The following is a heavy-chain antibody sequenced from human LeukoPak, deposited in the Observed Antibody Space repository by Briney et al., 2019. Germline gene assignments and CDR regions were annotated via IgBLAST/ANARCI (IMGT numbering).Heavy chain of an antibody. Sequence: GGSLRLSCAASGFTFSDYYMSWIRQAPGKGLEWVSYISSSSSYTNYADSVKGRFTISRDNAKNSLYLQMNSLRAEDTAVYYCARDAKGDYYGSGSYLHPDYWGQGTLVTVPS. D-gene: IGHD3-10*01. CDR1: GFTFSDYY. CDR3: ARDAKGDYYGSGSYLHPDY. J-gene: IGHJ4*02. V-gene: IGHV3-11*06. CDR2: ISSSSSYT.